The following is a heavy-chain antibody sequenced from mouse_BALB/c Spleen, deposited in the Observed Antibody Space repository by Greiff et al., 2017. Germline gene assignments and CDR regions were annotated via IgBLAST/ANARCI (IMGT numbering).Heavy chain of an antibody. CDR1: GFNIKDTY. Sequence: EVQLQQSEAELVKPGASVKLSCTASGFNIKDTYMHWVKQRPEQGLEWIGRIDPANGNTKYDPKFQGKATITADTSSNTAYLQLSSLTSEDTAVYYCARRRSTMSYYAMDYWGQGTSVTVSS. J-gene: IGHJ4*01. V-gene: IGHV14-3*02. D-gene: IGHD2-1*01. CDR2: IDPANGNT. CDR3: ARRRSTMSYYAMDY.